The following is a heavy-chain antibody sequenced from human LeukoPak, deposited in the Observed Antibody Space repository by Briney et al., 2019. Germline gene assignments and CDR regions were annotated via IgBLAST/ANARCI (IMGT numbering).Heavy chain of an antibody. D-gene: IGHD5-12*01. V-gene: IGHV3-21*01. J-gene: IGHJ4*02. Sequence: GGSLRLSCAASGFTFSSYSMNWVRQAAGKGLEWVSSISGSSSYIYYADSVEGRFTISRDNAKNSLYLQMNSLRAEDTAVYYCAGDFSGYGAYWGQGTLVTVSS. CDR3: AGDFSGYGAY. CDR1: GFTFSSYS. CDR2: ISGSSSYI.